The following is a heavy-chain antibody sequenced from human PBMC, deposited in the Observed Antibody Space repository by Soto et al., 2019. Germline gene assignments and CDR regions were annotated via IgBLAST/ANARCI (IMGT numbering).Heavy chain of an antibody. D-gene: IGHD6-13*01. V-gene: IGHV4-34*01. CDR1: GGSFSGYY. CDR2: INHSGST. CDR3: ARGYRRAAAGINYYYGMDV. J-gene: IGHJ6*02. Sequence: SETLSLTCAVYGGSFSGYYWSWIRQPPGKGLEWIGEINHSGSTNYNPSLKSRVTISVDTSKNQFSLKLSSVTAADTAVYYCARGYRRAAAGINYYYGMDVWGQGTTVTVSS.